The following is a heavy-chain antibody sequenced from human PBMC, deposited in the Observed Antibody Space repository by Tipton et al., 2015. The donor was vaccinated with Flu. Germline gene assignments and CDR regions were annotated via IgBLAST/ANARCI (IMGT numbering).Heavy chain of an antibody. J-gene: IGHJ5*02. CDR2: ISYSGST. V-gene: IGHV4-31*03. CDR3: AREGPVGSTYGFNL. D-gene: IGHD5-18*01. CDR1: GGSISSHY. Sequence: TLSLTCTVSGGSISSHYWTWIRQHPGKGLEWIGYISYSGSTYYNPSLKSRVSISVDTSKNHFSLKLISVTAADTAVYYCAREGPVGSTYGFNLWGQGTPVTVSS.